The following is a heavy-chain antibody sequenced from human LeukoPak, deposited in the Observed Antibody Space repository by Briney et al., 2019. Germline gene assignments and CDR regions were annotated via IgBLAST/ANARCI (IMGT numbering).Heavy chain of an antibody. CDR1: GFTFSSYA. D-gene: IGHD2-2*01. CDR2: ISGGGGGT. Sequence: GGSLRLSCAASGFTFSSYAMSWVRQAPGKGLEWVSVISGGGGGTDYAGSVKGRFTISRDNSKNTLYLQMNSLRAEDTAVYYCAKRGYCSSTSCYHYFDYWGQGTLVTGSS. J-gene: IGHJ4*02. V-gene: IGHV3-23*01. CDR3: AKRGYCSSTSCYHYFDY.